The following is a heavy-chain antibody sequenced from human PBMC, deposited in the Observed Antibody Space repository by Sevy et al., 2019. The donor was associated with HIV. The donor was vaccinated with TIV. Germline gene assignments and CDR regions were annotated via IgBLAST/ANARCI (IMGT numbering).Heavy chain of an antibody. V-gene: IGHV3-7*01. CDR1: GFTFTNFW. Sequence: GGLRLSCAASGFTFTNFWMSWVRQAPGKGLEWVANVNNDGSGQKYADSVKGRFIISRDNAKNSLYLQMNSLRTEDTAVYYCARNSGNWGQGTLVTVSS. J-gene: IGHJ4*02. CDR3: ARNSGN. CDR2: VNNDGSGQ. D-gene: IGHD6-19*01.